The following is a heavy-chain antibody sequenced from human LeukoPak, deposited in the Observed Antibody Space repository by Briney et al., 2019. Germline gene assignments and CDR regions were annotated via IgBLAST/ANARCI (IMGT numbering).Heavy chain of an antibody. J-gene: IGHJ6*03. Sequence: SETLSLTCAVHGGTFNAYYWSWVRQSPGKGLQWIGECNHRGSAHYSPSLKSRVTISIDTSMSQVSLTLSSVTAADTAVYFCVRGNSGSYWGYSYYYMDVWGKGTTVTVSS. CDR3: VRGNSGSYWGYSYYYMDV. D-gene: IGHD1-26*01. CDR2: CNHRGSA. CDR1: GGTFNAYY. V-gene: IGHV4-34*01.